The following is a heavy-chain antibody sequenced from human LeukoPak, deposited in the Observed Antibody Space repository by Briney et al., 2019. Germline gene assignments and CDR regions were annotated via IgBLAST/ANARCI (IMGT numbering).Heavy chain of an antibody. CDR2: INPSGST. J-gene: IGHJ6*02. D-gene: IGHD4-17*01. CDR3: ARFTVATCLNYGMDV. Sequence: SETLSLTCAVYGGSFSGYYWSWIRQPPGKGLEWIGEINPSGSTNYNPSLKSRVTISVDTSKNQFSLKLSSVTAADTAVYDCARFTVATCLNYGMDVWGQGTTATVSS. V-gene: IGHV4-34*01. CDR1: GGSFSGYY.